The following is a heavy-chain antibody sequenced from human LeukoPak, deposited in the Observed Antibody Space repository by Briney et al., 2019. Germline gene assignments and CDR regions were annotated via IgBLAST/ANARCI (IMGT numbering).Heavy chain of an antibody. CDR1: GFTFSSYR. D-gene: IGHD3-22*01. J-gene: IGHJ4*02. V-gene: IGHV3-7*01. CDR2: IKQDGSEK. Sequence: PGGSLRLSCAASGFTFSSYRMSWVRQAPGKGLEWVANIKQDGSEKYYVDSVKGRFTTSRDNAKNSLYLQMNSLRAEDTAVYYCARYYYDSSGYYYFDYWGQGTLVTVSS. CDR3: ARYYYDSSGYYYFDY.